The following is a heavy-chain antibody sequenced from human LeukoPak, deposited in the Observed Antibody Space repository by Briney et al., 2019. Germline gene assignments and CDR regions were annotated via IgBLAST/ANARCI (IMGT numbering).Heavy chain of an antibody. Sequence: ASVKVSCKASGYTFTSYYMHWVRQAPGQGLEWMGLINPTGGSTGYAQKFQGRVTMTRDMSTSTDYMELSSLRSEDTAIYYCARDNSVGDNAWWFDPWGQGTLVTVSS. V-gene: IGHV1-46*01. CDR1: GYTFTSYY. D-gene: IGHD1-26*01. CDR3: ARDNSVGDNAWWFDP. J-gene: IGHJ5*02. CDR2: INPTGGST.